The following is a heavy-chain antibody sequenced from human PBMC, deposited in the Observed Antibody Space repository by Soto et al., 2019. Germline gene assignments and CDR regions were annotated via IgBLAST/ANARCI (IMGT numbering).Heavy chain of an antibody. CDR1: GYTFTSYD. Sequence: QVQLVQSGAEVKKPGASVKVSCKASGYTFTSYDINWVRQATGQGLEWMGWMNPNGGNTGYAQKLKGRVTMTRNTSISTADIEVRSLRSEDTDVYYCARVKSGYYDCWSGHQGAYYGMDVWGQGTTVTVSS. D-gene: IGHD3-3*01. V-gene: IGHV1-8*01. CDR3: ARVKSGYYDCWSGHQGAYYGMDV. J-gene: IGHJ6*02. CDR2: MNPNGGNT.